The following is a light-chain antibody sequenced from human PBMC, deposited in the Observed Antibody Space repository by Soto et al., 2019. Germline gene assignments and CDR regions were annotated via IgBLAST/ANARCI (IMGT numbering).Light chain of an antibody. Sequence: QSALTQPASVSGSPGQSITISCTGTSSDVGGYNYVSWYQQHPGKAPKLMIYEVSNRPSGVSNRFFGSKSGNTASLTISGLQTEDGADYYCSSFTSINTWVFGGGTKVTVL. J-gene: IGLJ3*02. CDR1: SSDVGGYNY. CDR3: SSFTSINTWV. CDR2: EVS. V-gene: IGLV2-14*01.